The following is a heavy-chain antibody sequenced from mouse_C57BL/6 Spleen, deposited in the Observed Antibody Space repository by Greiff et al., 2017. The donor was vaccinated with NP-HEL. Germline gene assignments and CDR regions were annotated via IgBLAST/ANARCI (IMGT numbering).Heavy chain of an antibody. V-gene: IGHV5-4*01. Sequence: EVKLVESGGGLVKPGGSLKLSCAASGFTFSSYAMSWVRQTPEKRLEWVATISDGGSYTYYPDNVKGRFTISRDNAKNNLYLQMSHLKSDDTAMYYCARDRGYGSSYVRYFDVWGTGTTVTVSS. CDR3: ARDRGYGSSYVRYFDV. CDR2: ISDGGSYT. D-gene: IGHD1-1*01. CDR1: GFTFSSYA. J-gene: IGHJ1*03.